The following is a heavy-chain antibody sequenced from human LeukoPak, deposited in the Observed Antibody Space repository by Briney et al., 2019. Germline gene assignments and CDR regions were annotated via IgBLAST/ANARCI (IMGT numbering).Heavy chain of an antibody. CDR1: GGTFSRYA. CDR3: ARDIPGSSGHFNDAFDM. CDR2: IIPIFHSA. J-gene: IGHJ3*02. V-gene: IGHV1-69*05. D-gene: IGHD3-22*01. Sequence: VKVSCKTSGGTFSRYAINWVRQAPGQGLEWMGRIIPIFHSANYAQKFQGRVTTTTEQSTSTAYMELRSLKSEDTAVYYCARDIPGSSGHFNDAFDMWGQGTMVTVSS.